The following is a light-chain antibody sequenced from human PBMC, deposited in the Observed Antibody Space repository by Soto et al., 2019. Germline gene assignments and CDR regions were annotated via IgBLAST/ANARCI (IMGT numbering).Light chain of an antibody. CDR1: SSDVGGYNY. CDR3: SSDTSSSTLLYV. CDR2: DVS. V-gene: IGLV2-14*01. J-gene: IGLJ1*01. Sequence: QSALTQPASVSGSPGQSITISCAGTSSDVGGYNYVYWYQQHPGKAPKLMIYDVSNRPSGVSNRFSGSKSGNTASLTISGLQAEDEADYYCSSDTSSSTLLYVFGTGTKVTVL.